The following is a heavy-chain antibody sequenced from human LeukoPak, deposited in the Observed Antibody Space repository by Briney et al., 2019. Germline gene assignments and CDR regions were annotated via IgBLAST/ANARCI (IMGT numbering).Heavy chain of an antibody. D-gene: IGHD3-22*01. J-gene: IGHJ4*02. Sequence: SETLSLTCTVSGGSISSSSYYWGWIRQPPGKGLEWIGSIYYSGSSYYNPSLKSRVIISVGTSKNQFSLKLSSVTAADTAVYYCARHVGSGSYFDYWGQGTLVTVSS. V-gene: IGHV4-39*01. CDR2: IYYSGSS. CDR1: GGSISSSSYY. CDR3: ARHVGSGSYFDY.